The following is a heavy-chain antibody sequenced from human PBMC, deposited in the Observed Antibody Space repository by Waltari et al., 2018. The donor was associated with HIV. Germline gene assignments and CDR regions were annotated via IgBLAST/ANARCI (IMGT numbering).Heavy chain of an antibody. Sequence: EVQLVESGGGLVQPGGPLRLSCAAFGSTVRYNSMGWARWVPGKGLQWVSVLYNEGRTQDIDSVKGRLTIFRDNSKNALYLQMNSLRVDDTAVYYCARMKRSYGSGQARYFYFGMDVWGQGTTVIVSS. CDR2: LYNEGRT. CDR1: GSTVRYNS. J-gene: IGHJ6*02. D-gene: IGHD3-10*01. V-gene: IGHV3-53*01. CDR3: ARMKRSYGSGQARYFYFGMDV.